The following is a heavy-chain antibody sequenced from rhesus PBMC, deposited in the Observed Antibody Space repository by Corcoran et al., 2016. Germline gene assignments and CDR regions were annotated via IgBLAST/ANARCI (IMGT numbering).Heavy chain of an antibody. CDR3: ARDGNFKLHYFDY. D-gene: IGHD3-3*01. CDR2: ISGSGGST. Sequence: QLQLQESGPGPVKPSETQALTCAVHGGSISSNYWSWIRQPPGKGLEWIGRISGSGGSTDYNPSLKSRVTISTDTSKNQFSLKLSSVTAADTAVYYCARDGNFKLHYFDYWGQGVLVTVSS. V-gene: IGHV4-173*01. J-gene: IGHJ4*01. CDR1: GGSISSNY.